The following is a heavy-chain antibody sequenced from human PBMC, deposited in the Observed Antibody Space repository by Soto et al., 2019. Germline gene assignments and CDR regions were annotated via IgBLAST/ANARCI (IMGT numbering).Heavy chain of an antibody. V-gene: IGHV1-3*01. CDR1: GYTFTSYA. Sequence: ASVKVSCKASGYTFTSYAMHWVRQAPGQRLGWMGWINAGNGNTKYSQKFQGRVTITRDTSASTAYMELSSLRSEDTAVYYCARDLGYSGSYYYYYGMDVWGQGTTVTVLL. CDR3: ARDLGYSGSYYYYYGMDV. D-gene: IGHD1-26*01. CDR2: INAGNGNT. J-gene: IGHJ6*02.